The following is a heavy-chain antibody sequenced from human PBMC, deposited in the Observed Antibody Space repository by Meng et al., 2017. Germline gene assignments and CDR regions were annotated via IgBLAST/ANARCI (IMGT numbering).Heavy chain of an antibody. CDR1: RFTFSNAW. Sequence: GGTLRLSCAASRFTFSNAWMNWVRQAPGKGLEWVGRIKSKSDGGTTDYAAPEKGRFSIASDDSKNTLYLQMNSLRAEDTGVYYCTTIAEAGEADYWGQGTLVTVSS. V-gene: IGHV3-15*01. CDR2: IKSKSDGGTT. J-gene: IGHJ4*02. CDR3: TTIAEAGEADY. D-gene: IGHD6-13*01.